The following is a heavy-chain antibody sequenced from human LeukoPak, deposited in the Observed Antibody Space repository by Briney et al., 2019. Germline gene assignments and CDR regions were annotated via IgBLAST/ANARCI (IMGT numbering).Heavy chain of an antibody. CDR3: ARDPATYYYDSSGYPNKNYYYHYMDV. J-gene: IGHJ6*03. CDR1: GFTFSSYS. Sequence: PGGSLRLSCAASGFTFSSYSMNWVRQAPGKGLEWVSYISSSSSTIYYADSVKGRFTISRDNAKNSLYLQMNSLRAEDTAVYYCARDPATYYYDSSGYPNKNYYYHYMDVWGKGTTVTVSS. CDR2: ISSSSSTI. V-gene: IGHV3-48*04. D-gene: IGHD3-22*01.